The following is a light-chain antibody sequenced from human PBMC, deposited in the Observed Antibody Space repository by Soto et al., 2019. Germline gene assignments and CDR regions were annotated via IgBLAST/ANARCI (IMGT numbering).Light chain of an antibody. CDR2: AAS. J-gene: IGKJ3*01. CDR1: QDIDNY. Sequence: DIQMTQSPSSLSASVGDRVTITCRASQDIDNYLVWFQQKPGKAPESLIYAASSLQSGVPSKFSGSGSGTDFTLTISSLQPEDFATYYCQQYHSYPFTFGPGTKVDIE. CDR3: QQYHSYPFT. V-gene: IGKV1-16*02.